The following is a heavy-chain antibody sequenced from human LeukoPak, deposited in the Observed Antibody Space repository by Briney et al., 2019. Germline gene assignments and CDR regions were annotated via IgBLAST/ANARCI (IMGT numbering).Heavy chain of an antibody. Sequence: PGGSLRLSCAASGFSFSSYSINWVRQAPGKGLEWVSYISGDGNAKHYTDSVKGRFTISRDNAKNALYLQMNSLRAEDTAVYFCARDYVNAFDYWGQGTLVTVSS. CDR1: GFSFSSYS. D-gene: IGHD3-10*02. CDR3: ARDYVNAFDY. V-gene: IGHV3-48*01. CDR2: ISGDGNAK. J-gene: IGHJ4*02.